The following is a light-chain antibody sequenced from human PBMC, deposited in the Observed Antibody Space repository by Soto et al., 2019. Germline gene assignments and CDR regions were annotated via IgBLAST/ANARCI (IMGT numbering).Light chain of an antibody. V-gene: IGKV3-15*01. CDR1: QSVSRN. CDR3: QHYYNWPRT. CDR2: GAS. J-gene: IGKJ1*01. Sequence: EIVLTQSPATLSLSPGERATLSCRSSQSVSRNLAWYQQKPGQAPRLLIYGASTRATGIPARFSGSGSGTEFTLTISSLQSEDFAVYYCQHYYNWPRTFGQGTKVDIK.